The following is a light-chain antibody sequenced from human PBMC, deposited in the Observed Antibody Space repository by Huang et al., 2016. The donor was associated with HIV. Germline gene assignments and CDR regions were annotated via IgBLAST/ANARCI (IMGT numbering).Light chain of an antibody. V-gene: IGKV1-39*01. Sequence: DIQMTQSPSSLSASVGDRVPITCLASQSIRSYLSWYQQKPGKAPKLLIYGASILQSGVPARFSGSGSRTDVTLTISSVQPEDLATYYCQQSYNTPWTFGQGTKVEIK. CDR1: QSIRSY. CDR3: QQSYNTPWT. CDR2: GAS. J-gene: IGKJ1*01.